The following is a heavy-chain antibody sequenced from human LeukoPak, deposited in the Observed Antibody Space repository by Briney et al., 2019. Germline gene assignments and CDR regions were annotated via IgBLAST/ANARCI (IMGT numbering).Heavy chain of an antibody. J-gene: IGHJ3*02. D-gene: IGHD4-17*01. CDR1: GYSFTSYW. CDR3: ARLGTTTVTPLDAFDI. CDR2: IYPGDSDT. V-gene: IGHV5-51*01. Sequence: GESLKISCKGSGYSFTSYWIGWVRQMPGKGLEWMGIIYPGDSDTRYSPSFQGQVTISADKSISTAYLQWSSLKASDTAMYYCARLGTTTVTPLDAFDIWGQGTMVTVSS.